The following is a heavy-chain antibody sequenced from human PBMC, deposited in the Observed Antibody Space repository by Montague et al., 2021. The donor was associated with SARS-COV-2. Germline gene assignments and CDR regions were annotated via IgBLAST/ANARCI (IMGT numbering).Heavy chain of an antibody. J-gene: IGHJ3*02. D-gene: IGHD4-23*01. Sequence: SETLSLTCTVSGGSITGYYWSWLRRSPGKGLEWIAYIYYGGAANYNPSLGSRVTISTDTSKNQLSLKVNSVTAADTAVYYCVRDHPYGGPRGAYDIWGQGTVVTVSS. V-gene: IGHV4-59*01. CDR3: VRDHPYGGPRGAYDI. CDR2: IYYGGAA. CDR1: GGSITGYY.